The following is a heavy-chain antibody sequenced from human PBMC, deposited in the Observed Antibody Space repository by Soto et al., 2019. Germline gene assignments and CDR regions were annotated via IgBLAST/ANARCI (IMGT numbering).Heavy chain of an antibody. CDR3: AREGGIAAAGTFYYYYYGMDV. V-gene: IGHV3-33*01. Sequence: VQLVESGGGVVQPGRSLRLSCAASGFTFSSYGMHWVRQAPGKGLEWVAVIWYDGSNKYYADSVKGRFTISRDNSKNTLYLQMNSLRAEDTAVYYCAREGGIAAAGTFYYYYYGMDVWGQGTTVTVSS. J-gene: IGHJ6*02. CDR2: IWYDGSNK. D-gene: IGHD6-13*01. CDR1: GFTFSSYG.